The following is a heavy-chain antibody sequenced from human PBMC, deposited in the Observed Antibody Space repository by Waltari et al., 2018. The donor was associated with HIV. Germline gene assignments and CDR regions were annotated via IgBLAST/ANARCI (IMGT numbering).Heavy chain of an antibody. J-gene: IGHJ5*02. V-gene: IGHV4-59*01. Sequence: QVQLQESGPGLVKPSETLSLTCTVSGGAITSYFGTWIRQPPGTGLGWIGYIHYTGHTYYNPYLKSRVTMSGDASKNQFSLYLISVTAADTAVYFCARGRQSDWAGELDPWGQGILVTISS. CDR2: IHYTGHT. D-gene: IGHD2-21*02. CDR1: GGAITSYF. CDR3: ARGRQSDWAGELDP.